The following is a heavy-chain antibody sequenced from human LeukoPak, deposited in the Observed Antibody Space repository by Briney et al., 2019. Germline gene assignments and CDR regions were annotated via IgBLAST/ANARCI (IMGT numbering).Heavy chain of an antibody. J-gene: IGHJ4*02. CDR3: AKDSRFLEWLLHYFDY. CDR1: GFTFSSYA. Sequence: PGGSLRLSCAASGFTFSSYAMSWVRQAPGKGLEWVSAISGSGGSTYYADSVKGRFTISRDNSKNTLYLQMNSLRAEDTAVYYCAKDSRFLEWLLHYFDYWGQGTLVTVSS. V-gene: IGHV3-23*01. CDR2: ISGSGGST. D-gene: IGHD3-3*01.